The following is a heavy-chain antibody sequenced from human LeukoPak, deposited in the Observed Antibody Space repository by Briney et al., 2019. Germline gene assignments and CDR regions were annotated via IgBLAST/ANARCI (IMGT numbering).Heavy chain of an antibody. CDR2: VSAYNGHT. CDR1: GGTFSSYG. V-gene: IGHV1-18*01. CDR3: ARVIPQKWELPGKWFDP. Sequence: ASVKVSCKASGGTFSSYGISWVRQAPGQGLEWMGWVSAYNGHTNYAQKFQGRVTMTTDTSTSTASMELRSLRSDDTAVYYCARVIPQKWELPGKWFDPWSQGTLVTVSS. D-gene: IGHD1-26*01. J-gene: IGHJ5*02.